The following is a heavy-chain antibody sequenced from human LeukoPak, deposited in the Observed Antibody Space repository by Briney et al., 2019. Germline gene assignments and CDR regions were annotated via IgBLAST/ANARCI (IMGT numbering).Heavy chain of an antibody. D-gene: IGHD1-1*01. Sequence: GGSLRLSCAASGFTVSSNYMSWVRQAPGKGLEWVSAISNSGDTTYYADSVKGRFTISRDNSKNTVALQMNSLRAEDTAVYYCATNWNLDYWGQGALVTVSS. V-gene: IGHV3-23*01. CDR2: ISNSGDTT. J-gene: IGHJ4*02. CDR1: GFTVSSNY. CDR3: ATNWNLDY.